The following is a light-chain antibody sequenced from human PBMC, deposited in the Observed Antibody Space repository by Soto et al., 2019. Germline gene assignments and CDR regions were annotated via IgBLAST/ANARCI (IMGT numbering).Light chain of an antibody. CDR3: CSYAGGYVV. V-gene: IGLV2-23*01. J-gene: IGLJ2*01. CDR2: EGS. Sequence: QSALTQPASVSGSPGQSITISCTGTSSDVGSYNLVSWYQQHPGKAPKLMIYEGSKRPSGVSNRFSGSKSGNTASLTISGLQAEDEADYYCCSYAGGYVVFGGGTKVTVL. CDR1: SSDVGSYNL.